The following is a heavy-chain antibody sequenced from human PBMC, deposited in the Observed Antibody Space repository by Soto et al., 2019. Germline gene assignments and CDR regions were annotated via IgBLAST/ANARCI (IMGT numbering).Heavy chain of an antibody. CDR3: ARFLLAVARTDYFDY. CDR1: GGSIRRSSYY. V-gene: IGHV4-39*01. Sequence: SETLSLTCTVSGGSIRRSSYYWGWIRQAPGKGLEWIGSIYYSGSTYYNPSLKSRVTISVDTSKNQFSLKLSSVTAADTAVYYCARFLLAVARTDYFDYWGQGTLVTVSS. J-gene: IGHJ4*02. D-gene: IGHD6-19*01. CDR2: IYYSGST.